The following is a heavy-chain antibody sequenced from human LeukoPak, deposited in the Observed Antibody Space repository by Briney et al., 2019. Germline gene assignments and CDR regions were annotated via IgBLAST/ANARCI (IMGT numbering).Heavy chain of an antibody. CDR3: AKDRAVVTTDAFDI. D-gene: IGHD3-22*01. V-gene: IGHV3-53*01. J-gene: IGHJ3*02. CDR1: GFTVSSTY. Sequence: PGGSLRLSCAASGFTVSSTYMTWVRRAPGKGLEWVSVIFSGGSTYYADSVKGRFTISRDNAKNSLYLQMNSLRAEDTAVYYCAKDRAVVTTDAFDIWGQGTMVTVSS. CDR2: IFSGGST.